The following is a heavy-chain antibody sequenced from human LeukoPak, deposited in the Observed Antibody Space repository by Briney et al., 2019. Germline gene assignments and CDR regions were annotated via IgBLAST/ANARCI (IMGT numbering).Heavy chain of an antibody. J-gene: IGHJ4*02. Sequence: ASVTVSCKASGYTFTAYYMHWVRQAPGQGLEWMGWINPNSGDTNYAQKFQGRVTMTRDTSISKAYMELSRLRSDDTAVYYCARGPMVRGVLTLGNFDYWGQGTLVTVSS. CDR1: GYTFTAYY. CDR3: ARGPMVRGVLTLGNFDY. V-gene: IGHV1-2*02. CDR2: INPNSGDT. D-gene: IGHD3-10*01.